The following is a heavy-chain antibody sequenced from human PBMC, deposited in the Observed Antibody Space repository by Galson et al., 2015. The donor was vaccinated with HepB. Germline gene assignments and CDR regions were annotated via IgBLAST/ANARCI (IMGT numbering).Heavy chain of an antibody. D-gene: IGHD4-17*01. V-gene: IGHV1-8*01. CDR3: ASGFYGDYGGDVDY. J-gene: IGHJ4*02. CDR1: GYTFTSYD. Sequence: VKVSCKASGYTFTSYDINWVRQATGQGLEWMGWMNPNSGNTGYAQKFQGRVTMTRNTSISTAYMELSSLRSEDTAVYYCASGFYGDYGGDVDYWGQGTLVTVSS. CDR2: MNPNSGNT.